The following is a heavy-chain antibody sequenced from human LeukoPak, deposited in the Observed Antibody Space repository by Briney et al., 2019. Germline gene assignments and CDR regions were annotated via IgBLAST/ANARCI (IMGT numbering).Heavy chain of an antibody. CDR3: AKGGVVTAVVYYLDY. D-gene: IGHD2-21*02. Sequence: GGSLRLSCAASGFTFDDFTSRWLRQAPGKSLEWVSLITWDGSTTYYTDSVKGRFTISRDNTKNALFLQMNNLTKEDTAFYYCAKGGVVTAVVYYLDYWGQGTLVSVSS. J-gene: IGHJ4*02. CDR1: GFTFDDFT. CDR2: ITWDGSTT. V-gene: IGHV3-43*01.